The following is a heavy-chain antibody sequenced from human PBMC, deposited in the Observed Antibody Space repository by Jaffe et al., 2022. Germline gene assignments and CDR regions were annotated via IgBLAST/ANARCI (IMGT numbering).Heavy chain of an antibody. D-gene: IGHD7-27*01. CDR2: IYWNDDK. CDR1: GFSLSTSGVG. CDR3: AHSRKKLGSRGYYFDY. Sequence: QITLKESGPTLVKPTQTLTLTCTFSGFSLSTSGVGVGWIRQPPGKALEWLALIYWNDDKRYSPSLKSRLTITKDTSKNQVVLTMTNMDPVDTATYYCAHSRKKLGSRGYYFDYWGQGTLVTVSS. J-gene: IGHJ4*02. V-gene: IGHV2-5*01.